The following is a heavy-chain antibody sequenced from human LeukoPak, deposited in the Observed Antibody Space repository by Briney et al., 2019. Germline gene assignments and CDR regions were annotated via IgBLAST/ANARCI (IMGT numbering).Heavy chain of an antibody. CDR2: IYYSGST. V-gene: IGHV4-59*01. CDR1: GGSISSYY. Sequence: PSETLSLTCTVSGGSISSYYWSWIRQPPGKGLEWIGYIYYSGSTNYNPSLKSRVTISVDTSKNQFSLKLSSVTAADTAVYYCARVRRDGYNYYGYFDYWGQGTLVTVSS. J-gene: IGHJ4*02. CDR3: ARVRRDGYNYYGYFDY. D-gene: IGHD5-24*01.